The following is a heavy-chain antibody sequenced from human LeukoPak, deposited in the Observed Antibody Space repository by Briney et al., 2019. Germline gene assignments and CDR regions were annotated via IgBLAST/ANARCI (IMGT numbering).Heavy chain of an antibody. V-gene: IGHV4-39*07. CDR1: GGSISSSSYY. Sequence: PSETLSLTCTDSGGSISSSSYYWGWIRQPPGKGLEWIGSIYYSGSTYYNPSLKSRVTISVDTSKNQFSLKLSSVTAADTAVYYCARGTRHFDYWGQGTLVTVSS. D-gene: IGHD1-14*01. J-gene: IGHJ4*02. CDR3: ARGTRHFDY. CDR2: IYYSGST.